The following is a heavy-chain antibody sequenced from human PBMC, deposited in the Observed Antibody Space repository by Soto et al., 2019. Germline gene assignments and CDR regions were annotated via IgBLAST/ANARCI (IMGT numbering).Heavy chain of an antibody. CDR1: GYTFTGYY. CDR3: ARVGEELLWFGELFPYYFDY. J-gene: IGHJ4*02. D-gene: IGHD3-10*01. V-gene: IGHV1-2*02. Sequence: ASVKVSCKASGYTFTGYYMHWVRQAPGQGLEWMGWINPNSGGTNYAQKFQGRVTRTRDTSISTAYMELSRLRSDDTAVYYCARVGEELLWFGELFPYYFDYWGQGTLVTVSS. CDR2: INPNSGGT.